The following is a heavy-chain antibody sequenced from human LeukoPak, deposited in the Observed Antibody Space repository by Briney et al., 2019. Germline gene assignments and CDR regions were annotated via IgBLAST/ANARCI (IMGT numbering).Heavy chain of an antibody. V-gene: IGHV3-23*01. J-gene: IGHJ4*02. CDR2: ISGSGGST. D-gene: IGHD6-13*01. Sequence: GGSLRLSCAASGFTFAMSWVRPAPGKGLEWVSAISGSGGSTYYADSVKGRFTISRDNSKNTLYLQMNSLRAEDTAVYYCAKDLRVAAAGRPDYWGQGTLVTVSS. CDR3: AKDLRVAAAGRPDY. CDR1: GFTFA.